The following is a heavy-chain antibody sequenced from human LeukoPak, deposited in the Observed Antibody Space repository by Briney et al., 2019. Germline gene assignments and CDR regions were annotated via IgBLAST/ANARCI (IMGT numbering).Heavy chain of an antibody. J-gene: IGHJ4*02. V-gene: IGHV4-59*01. CDR3: ARGNTAGTVVTTYYFDY. D-gene: IGHD4-23*01. CDR1: GGSISSYY. Sequence: SETLSLTCTVSGGSISSYYWSWIRQPPGKGLEWIGYIYYSGSTNYNPSLKSRVTISVDTSKNQFSLKLSSVTAADTAVYYCARGNTAGTVVTTYYFDYWGQGTLVTVSS. CDR2: IYYSGST.